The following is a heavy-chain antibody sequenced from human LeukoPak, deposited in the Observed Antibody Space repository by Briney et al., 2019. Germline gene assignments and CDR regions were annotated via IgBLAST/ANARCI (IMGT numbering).Heavy chain of an antibody. D-gene: IGHD5-18*01. J-gene: IGHJ6*02. CDR1: GFTFSSYA. CDR3: ARREYTYGNGMDV. Sequence: GGSLRLSCAASGFTFSSYAMHWVRQAPGRGLEYVSAISSDGGRKYYANSVKGRFTISRDNSKNTLYLQMGSLRAEDMAVYYCARREYTYGNGMDVWGQGTTVTVSS. V-gene: IGHV3-64*01. CDR2: ISSDGGRK.